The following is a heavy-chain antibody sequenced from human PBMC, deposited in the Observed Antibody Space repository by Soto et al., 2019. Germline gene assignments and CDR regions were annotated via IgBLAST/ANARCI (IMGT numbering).Heavy chain of an antibody. CDR1: GFTVTGYS. Sequence: HEQVVESGGGVVQPGRSLRLSCAASGFTVTGYSMHWVRQAPGKGLEWVALISYDGTYKDYADSVKGRFSISRDYSNNXLXQQMKSLTTEDVAVYYCVRCWGTGDGSTLGYIWFDPWGQGTLVIVSS. D-gene: IGHD1-1*01. V-gene: IGHV3-30-3*01. J-gene: IGHJ5*02. CDR3: VRCWGTGDGSTLGYIWFDP. CDR2: ISYDGTYK.